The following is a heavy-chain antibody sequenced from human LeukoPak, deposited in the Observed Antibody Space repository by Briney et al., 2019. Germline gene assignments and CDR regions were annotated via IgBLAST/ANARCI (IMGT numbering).Heavy chain of an antibody. V-gene: IGHV1-69*04. Sequence: SVKVSCKASGGTFSSYAISWVRQAPVQGLEWMGRIIPILGIANYAQKFQGRVTITADKSTSTAYMELSSLRSEDTAVYYCARPVVVVVAATPDDYYYGMDVWGQGTTVTVSS. CDR1: GGTFSSYA. CDR3: ARPVVVVVAATPDDYYYGMDV. D-gene: IGHD2-15*01. J-gene: IGHJ6*02. CDR2: IIPILGIA.